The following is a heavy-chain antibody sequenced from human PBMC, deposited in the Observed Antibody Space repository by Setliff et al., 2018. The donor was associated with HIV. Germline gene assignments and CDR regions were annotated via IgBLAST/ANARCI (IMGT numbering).Heavy chain of an antibody. D-gene: IGHD3-22*01. V-gene: IGHV4-31*01. CDR1: GGSISSGGYY. J-gene: IGHJ3*02. Sequence: NPSETLSLTCTVSGGSISSGGYYWSWIRQLPGKGLECIGYIYYSGSTYYNPSLKSLVTISVDTSKNQFSLKLSSVTAADTAVYYCARSPLNYYDKSDAFDIWGQGTMVTVS. CDR2: IYYSGST. CDR3: ARSPLNYYDKSDAFDI.